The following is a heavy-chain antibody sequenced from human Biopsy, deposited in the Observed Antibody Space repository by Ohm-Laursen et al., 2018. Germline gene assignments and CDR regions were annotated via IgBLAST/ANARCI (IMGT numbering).Heavy chain of an antibody. CDR3: ARLAYSEYRRDPLDV. J-gene: IGHJ3*01. D-gene: IGHD5-18*01. Sequence: ASVKVSCKASGYTFTGHYMHWVRQAPGQGLEWMGWINPNSGGTKYAHKFQGRVTMTRDTSISTAYMHLSGLTSDDTAVYYCARLAYSEYRRDPLDVWGQGTTVTVSS. CDR1: GYTFTGHY. CDR2: INPNSGGT. V-gene: IGHV1-2*02.